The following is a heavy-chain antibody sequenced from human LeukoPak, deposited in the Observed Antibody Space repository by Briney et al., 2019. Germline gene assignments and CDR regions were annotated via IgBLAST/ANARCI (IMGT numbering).Heavy chain of an antibody. CDR1: GFTFSDAW. CDR3: TILGYTYGRFDY. Sequence: GGSLRLSCAASGFTFSDAWMSWVRQAPGKGLDWVGRIKSKTDGGTTDYAAPVKGRITISRDDSKNTLYLQINSLKTEDTAVYYCTILGYTYGRFDYWGQGTLVTVSS. J-gene: IGHJ4*02. V-gene: IGHV3-15*01. CDR2: IKSKTDGGTT. D-gene: IGHD5-18*01.